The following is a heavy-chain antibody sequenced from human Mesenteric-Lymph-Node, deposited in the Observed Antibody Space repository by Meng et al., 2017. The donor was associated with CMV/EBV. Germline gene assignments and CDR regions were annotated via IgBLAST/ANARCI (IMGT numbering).Heavy chain of an antibody. CDR1: GYTFTNSF. CDR3: ARDSPFEDKWD. Sequence: ASVKVSCKTSGYTFTNSFFHWVRQAPGQGLEWMARIDPSGDSPTYAQNFRGRVTMARDTSTTTVYLDLTSLTSGDTAMYYCARDSPFEDKWDWGQGTLVIVSS. CDR2: IDPSGDSP. D-gene: IGHD2-15*01. J-gene: IGHJ4*02. V-gene: IGHV1-46*01.